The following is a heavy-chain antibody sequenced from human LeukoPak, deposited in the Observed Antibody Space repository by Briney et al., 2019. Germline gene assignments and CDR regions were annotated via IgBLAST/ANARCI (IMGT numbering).Heavy chain of an antibody. CDR3: ARRRRDGTFFDY. Sequence: SETLSLTCTVSGGSISSSSYYWGWIRQPPGKGLEWIGSIYYSGSTYYNPSLKSRVTISVDTSKNQFSLKLSSVTAADTAVYFCARRRRDGTFFDYWGQGTLVTVSS. CDR2: IYYSGST. J-gene: IGHJ4*02. D-gene: IGHD1-1*01. V-gene: IGHV4-39*01. CDR1: GGSISSSSYY.